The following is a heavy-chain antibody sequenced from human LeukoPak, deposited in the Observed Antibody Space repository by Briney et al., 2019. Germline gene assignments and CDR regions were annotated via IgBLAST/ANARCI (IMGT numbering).Heavy chain of an antibody. V-gene: IGHV3-21*01. CDR1: GFTFSSYS. D-gene: IGHD3-22*01. J-gene: IGHJ4*02. Sequence: GGSLRLSCAASGFTFSSYSMNWVRQAPGKGLEWVSSISSSSSYIYYADSVKGRFTISRDNAKNPLYLQMNSLRAEDTAVYYCARADIHYYDSSGYGDYWGQGTLVTVSS. CDR3: ARADIHYYDSSGYGDY. CDR2: ISSSSSYI.